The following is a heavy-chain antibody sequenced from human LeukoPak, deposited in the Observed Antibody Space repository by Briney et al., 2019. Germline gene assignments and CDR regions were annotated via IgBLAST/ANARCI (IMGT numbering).Heavy chain of an antibody. CDR1: GGSISSYY. Sequence: SETLSLTCTVSGGSISSYYWSWIRQPPGKGLEWIGYIYYSGSTNYNPSLKSRVTISVDTSKSQFSLKLSSVTAADTAVYYCARVYKYYYYGMDVWGQGTTVTVSS. D-gene: IGHD1-14*01. CDR3: ARVYKYYYYGMDV. V-gene: IGHV4-59*01. J-gene: IGHJ6*02. CDR2: IYYSGST.